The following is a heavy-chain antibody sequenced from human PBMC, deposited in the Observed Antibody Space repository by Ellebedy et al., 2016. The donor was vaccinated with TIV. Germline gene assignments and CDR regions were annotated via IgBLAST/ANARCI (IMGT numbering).Heavy chain of an antibody. Sequence: SETLSLXXAVYGGSFSGYYWSWIRQPPGKGLEWIGEINHSGSTNYNPSLKSRVTISVDTSKNQFSLKLSSVTAADTAVYYCARAVTTVRYYYYYYIDVWGKGTTVTVSS. J-gene: IGHJ6*03. CDR2: INHSGST. D-gene: IGHD4-17*01. V-gene: IGHV4-34*01. CDR3: ARAVTTVRYYYYYYIDV. CDR1: GGSFSGYY.